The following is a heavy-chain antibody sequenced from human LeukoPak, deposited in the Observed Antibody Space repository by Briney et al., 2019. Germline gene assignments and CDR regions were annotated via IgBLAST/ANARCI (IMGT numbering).Heavy chain of an antibody. CDR1: GYTFTSYG. CDR2: ISAYNGST. CDR3: AREDADIVATMGSWFDP. V-gene: IGHV1-18*01. Sequence: ASVKVSCKASGYTFTSYGISWVRQAPGQGLEWMGWISAYNGSTNYAQKLQGRVTMTTDTSTSTAYMELRSLRSDDTAVDYCAREDADIVATMGSWFDPWGQGTLVTVSS. D-gene: IGHD5-12*01. J-gene: IGHJ5*02.